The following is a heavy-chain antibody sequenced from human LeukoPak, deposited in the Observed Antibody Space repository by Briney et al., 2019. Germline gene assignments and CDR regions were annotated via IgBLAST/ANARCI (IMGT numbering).Heavy chain of an antibody. Sequence: GGSLRLSCAASGFSVSGTQMSWVRQAPGKGLEWVSAMYTGGTTYYADSVQGRFTIYRDNSKNTLYLRMNSLRAEDTAVYYCAKDEATSGVGLASWGQGTLVSVSS. V-gene: IGHV3-53*01. CDR1: GFSVSGTQ. CDR2: MYTGGTT. CDR3: AKDEATSGVGLAS. J-gene: IGHJ4*02. D-gene: IGHD7-27*01.